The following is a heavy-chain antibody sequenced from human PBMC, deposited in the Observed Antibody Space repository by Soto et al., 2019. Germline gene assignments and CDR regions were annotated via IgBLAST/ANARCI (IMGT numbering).Heavy chain of an antibody. J-gene: IGHJ5*02. D-gene: IGHD2-15*01. CDR2: IWYDGSNK. CDR3: ARDGKAVVAAGNWFDP. CDR1: GFTFSSYG. Sequence: QVQLVESGGGVVQPGRSLRLSCAASGFTFSSYGMHWVRQAPGKGLEWVAVIWYDGSNKYYADSVKGRFTISRDNSKNTLYLQMNSLRAEDTAVYYCARDGKAVVAAGNWFDPWGQGTLVTVSS. V-gene: IGHV3-33*01.